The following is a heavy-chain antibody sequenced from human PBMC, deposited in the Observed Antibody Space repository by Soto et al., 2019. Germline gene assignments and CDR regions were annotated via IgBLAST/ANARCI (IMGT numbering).Heavy chain of an antibody. V-gene: IGHV1-3*01. CDR3: ASSRITMVPYGMDV. D-gene: IGHD3-10*01. CDR2: INAGNGNT. CDR1: GYTFTIYA. Sequence: ASVKVSCTTSGYTFTIYAMHWVRQAPGQRLEWMGWINAGNGNTKYSQKFQGRVTITRDTSASTAYMELSSLRSEDTAVYYCASSRITMVPYGMDVWGQGTTVTVSS. J-gene: IGHJ6*02.